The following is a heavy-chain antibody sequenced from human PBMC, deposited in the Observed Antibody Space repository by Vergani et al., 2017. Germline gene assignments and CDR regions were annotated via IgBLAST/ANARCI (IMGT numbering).Heavy chain of an antibody. CDR1: GFTFSDYY. J-gene: IGHJ5*02. CDR3: ARERGYGSGGSCYEGNWFDP. Sequence: QVQLVESGGGLVKPGGSLRLSCAASGFTFSDYYMSWIRQAPGKGLEWVSYISSSGSTIYYAVSVKGRFTISRDNAKKGLYLQMNSLRDEDTAVDYCARERGYGSGGSCYEGNWFDPWGQGTLVTVSS. CDR2: ISSSGSTI. V-gene: IGHV3-11*01. D-gene: IGHD2-15*01.